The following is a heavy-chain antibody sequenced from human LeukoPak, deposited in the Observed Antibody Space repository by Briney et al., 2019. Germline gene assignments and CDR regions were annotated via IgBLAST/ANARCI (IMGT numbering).Heavy chain of an antibody. CDR2: ISGGGVT. D-gene: IGHD3-3*01. CDR3: AKGDDYWSGYYGP. V-gene: IGHV3-23*01. CDR1: GFTFSSYA. Sequence: GGSLRLSCAASGFTFSSYAMTWVRQAPGKGLEWVSAISGGGVTFYSDSVKGRFTISRDNSNNTLFLQMNSLRVEDTALYYCAKGDDYWSGYYGPWGQGTLVTVSS. J-gene: IGHJ5*02.